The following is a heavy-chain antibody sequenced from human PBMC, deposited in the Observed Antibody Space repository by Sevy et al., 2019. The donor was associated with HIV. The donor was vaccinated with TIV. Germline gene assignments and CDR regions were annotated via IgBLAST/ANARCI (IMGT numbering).Heavy chain of an antibody. D-gene: IGHD3-10*01. V-gene: IGHV4-39*01. Sequence: SETLSLTCTVSGVSMSGGSYDWGWIRQPPGKGLEWIASIFFSGSTYYNPSLKGRPTISVDTSKSQFSLKLNSVTAADTALYYCARQGGLVDRAFDYWGQGTLVTVSS. J-gene: IGHJ4*02. CDR3: ARQGGLVDRAFDY. CDR2: IFFSGST. CDR1: GVSMSGGSYD.